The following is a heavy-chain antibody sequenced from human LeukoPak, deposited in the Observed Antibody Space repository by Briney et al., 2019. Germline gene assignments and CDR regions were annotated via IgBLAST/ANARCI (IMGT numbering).Heavy chain of an antibody. Sequence: PGGSLRLSCAASGFTVSSNFMSWVRQAPGKGLEWVSVIYSGGSTYYADSVKGRFAISRDNSKNTLYLQMNSLRVEDTAVYYCALGLVTDYWGQGTLVTVSS. J-gene: IGHJ4*02. D-gene: IGHD3-9*01. CDR2: IYSGGST. V-gene: IGHV3-66*01. CDR1: GFTVSSNF. CDR3: ALGLVTDY.